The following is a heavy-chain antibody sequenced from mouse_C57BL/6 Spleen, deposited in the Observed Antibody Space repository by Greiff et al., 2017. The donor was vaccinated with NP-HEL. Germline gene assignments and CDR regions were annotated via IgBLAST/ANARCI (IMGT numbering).Heavy chain of an antibody. V-gene: IGHV1-64*01. J-gene: IGHJ4*01. D-gene: IGHD1-1*01. Sequence: QVQLQQSGAELVKPGASVKLSCKASGYTFTSYWMHWVKQRPGQGLEWIGMIHPNSGSTNYNEKFKSKATLTVDKSSSTAYMQLSSLTSEDSAVYYCARSVYYGSRAYYAMDYWGQGTSVTVSS. CDR1: GYTFTSYW. CDR2: IHPNSGST. CDR3: ARSVYYGSRAYYAMDY.